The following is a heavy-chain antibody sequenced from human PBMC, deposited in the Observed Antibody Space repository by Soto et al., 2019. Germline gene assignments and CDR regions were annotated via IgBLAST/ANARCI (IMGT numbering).Heavy chain of an antibody. D-gene: IGHD1-26*01. CDR1: WYNFSSYW. Sequence: GGSLKISCKGSWYNFSSYWISWVRQMPGKGLEWMGRIDPSDSYTNYSPSFQGHVTISADKSISTAYLQWSSLKASDTAMYYCARREYGMDVWGQGTTVTVSS. CDR3: ARREYGMDV. V-gene: IGHV5-10-1*01. J-gene: IGHJ6*02. CDR2: IDPSDSYT.